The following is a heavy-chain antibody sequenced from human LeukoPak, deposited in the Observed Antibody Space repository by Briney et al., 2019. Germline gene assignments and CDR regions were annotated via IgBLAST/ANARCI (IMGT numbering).Heavy chain of an antibody. CDR1: GFTFSDYY. Sequence: GGSLRLSCAASGFTFSDYYMSWIRQAPGKGLVWVSRINSDGSSTSYADSVKGRFTISRDNAKNTLYLQVNSLRAEDTAVYYCARDRIRGDYWGQGTLVTVSS. CDR3: ARDRIRGDY. J-gene: IGHJ4*02. V-gene: IGHV3-74*01. CDR2: INSDGSST. D-gene: IGHD1-14*01.